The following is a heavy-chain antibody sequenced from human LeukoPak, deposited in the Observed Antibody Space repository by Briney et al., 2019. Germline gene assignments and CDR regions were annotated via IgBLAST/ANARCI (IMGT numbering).Heavy chain of an antibody. Sequence: GSSVKVSCKASGGTFSSYAISWVRQAPGQGLEWMGGIIPIFGTANYAQKFQGRVTIIADESTSTAYMELSSLRSEDTAVYYCARGGVEMATMSQFDYWGQGTLVTVSS. CDR3: ARGGVEMATMSQFDY. J-gene: IGHJ4*02. CDR2: IIPIFGTA. V-gene: IGHV1-69*01. D-gene: IGHD5-24*01. CDR1: GGTFSSYA.